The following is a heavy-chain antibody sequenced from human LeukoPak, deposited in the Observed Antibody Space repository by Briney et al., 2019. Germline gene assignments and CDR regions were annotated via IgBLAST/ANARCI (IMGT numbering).Heavy chain of an antibody. CDR3: AKANGYQGIRDYFDY. CDR2: ISGSGGSK. Sequence: GGSLRLSCAASGFTFSRYAMSWVRQAPGKGLERVSAISGSGGSKYYADSVKGRFTISRDNSRNTLYLQMNSLRGEDTAVYYCAKANGYQGIRDYFDYWGQGTLVAVSS. J-gene: IGHJ4*02. CDR1: GFTFSRYA. V-gene: IGHV3-23*01. D-gene: IGHD5-24*01.